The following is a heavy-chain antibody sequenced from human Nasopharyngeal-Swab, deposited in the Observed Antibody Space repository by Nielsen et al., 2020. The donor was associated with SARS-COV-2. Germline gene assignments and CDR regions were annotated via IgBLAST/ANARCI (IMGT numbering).Heavy chain of an antibody. J-gene: IGHJ6*02. V-gene: IGHV3-33*01. Sequence: GESLKISCAASGFTFSNYAMHWVRQTPGKGLEWVAVIWYDGSQKYYGDSVKGRFTISRDNSKNTLYLQMNSLRAEDTAVYYCARAIRMYSSSWTYYYYGMDVWGQGTTVTVSS. D-gene: IGHD6-13*01. CDR3: ARAIRMYSSSWTYYYYGMDV. CDR1: GFTFSNYA. CDR2: IWYDGSQK.